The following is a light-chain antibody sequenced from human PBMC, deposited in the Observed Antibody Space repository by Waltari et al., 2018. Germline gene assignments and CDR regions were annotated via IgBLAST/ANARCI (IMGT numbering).Light chain of an antibody. CDR3: QSYDTSLGVV. CDR2: GVN. CDR1: WSNIGAGYG. J-gene: IGLJ2*01. V-gene: IGLV1-40*01. Sequence: QSVLTQPPSVSGAPGQRVTIPCTGSWSNIGAGYGVHWYHQLPGKAPQLLVYGVNPRPPGFPDRFFGSKSGTSASLAIPGLQPEDEADYYCQSYDTSLGVVFGGGTKLTVL.